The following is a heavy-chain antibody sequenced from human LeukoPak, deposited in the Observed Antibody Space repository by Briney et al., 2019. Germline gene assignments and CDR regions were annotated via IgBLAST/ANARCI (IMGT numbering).Heavy chain of an antibody. V-gene: IGHV1-8*01. D-gene: IGHD4-17*01. CDR3: ASPIMTTATGVFDI. Sequence: ASVKVSCKASGYTFTSYDINWVRQATGQGLEWMGWMNPNSGNTGYAQKFQGRVTMTRNTSISTAYMELSSLRSEDTAVYYCASPIMTTATGVFDIWGQGTMVTVSS. CDR1: GYTFTSYD. J-gene: IGHJ3*02. CDR2: MNPNSGNT.